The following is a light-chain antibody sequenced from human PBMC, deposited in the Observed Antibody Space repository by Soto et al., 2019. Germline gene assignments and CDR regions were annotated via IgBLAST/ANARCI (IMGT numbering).Light chain of an antibody. V-gene: IGKV3-11*01. CDR2: DAS. Sequence: ETVLTHSPATLSLSPGERVTLSCRASQSVSSYLAWYQQKPGQAPRLLIYDASNRATGIPARFSGSGSGTDFTLTISSLEPEDFAVYYCQQRSNWPPLTFGGGTKVDIK. J-gene: IGKJ4*01. CDR1: QSVSSY. CDR3: QQRSNWPPLT.